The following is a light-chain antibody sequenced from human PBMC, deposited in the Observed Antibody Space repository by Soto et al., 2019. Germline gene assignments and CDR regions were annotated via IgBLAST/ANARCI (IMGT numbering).Light chain of an antibody. CDR1: SSNIGAGYV. J-gene: IGLJ1*01. Sequence: QSVLTQPPSVSGAPWQRVTISCTGGSSNIGAGYVVHWYQQVPGTAPKLLIYGNRNRPSGVPDRFSGSKSGTSASLAITGLQAEDEADYYCQSYGSSLSGLYVFGTGPKVTVL. V-gene: IGLV1-40*01. CDR3: QSYGSSLSGLYV. CDR2: GNR.